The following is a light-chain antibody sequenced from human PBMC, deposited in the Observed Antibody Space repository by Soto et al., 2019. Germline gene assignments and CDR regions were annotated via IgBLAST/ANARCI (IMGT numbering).Light chain of an antibody. CDR1: QSISSSY. CDR2: GAS. Sequence: ELVLTQSPGTLSLSPGERATLSCRASQSISSSYLAWYQQKPGQAPRLLIYGASSRATGIPDRFSGTGSGTDFTLTISRLEPEDFAVYYCQQYDRSPKTVGQGTKVDIK. CDR3: QQYDRSPKT. V-gene: IGKV3-20*01. J-gene: IGKJ1*01.